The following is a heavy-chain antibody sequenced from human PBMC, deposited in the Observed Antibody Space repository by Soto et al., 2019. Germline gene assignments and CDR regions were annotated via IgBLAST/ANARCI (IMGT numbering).Heavy chain of an antibody. J-gene: IGHJ4*02. CDR3: ARRDSSGWTAYYFDY. D-gene: IGHD6-19*01. V-gene: IGHV4-39*01. CDR2: IYYSGST. CDR1: GGSISSSSYY. Sequence: SETLSLTCTVSGGSISSSSYYWGWIRQPPGKGLEWIGSIYYSGSTYYNPSLKSRVTISVDTSKNQFSLKLSSVTAADTAVYYCARRDSSGWTAYYFDYWGQGTLVTVSS.